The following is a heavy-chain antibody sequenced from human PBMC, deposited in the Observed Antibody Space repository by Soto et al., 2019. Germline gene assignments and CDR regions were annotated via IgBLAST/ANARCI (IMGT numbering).Heavy chain of an antibody. V-gene: IGHV1-24*01. CDR1: GYTLTELS. CDR3: ASFGFWSGYYTSVSDY. J-gene: IGHJ4*02. D-gene: IGHD3-3*01. CDR2: FDPEDGET. Sequence: QVQLVQSGAEVKKPGASVKVSCQVSGYTLTELSMHWVRQAPGKGLEWMGGFDPEDGETIYAQKFQGRVTMTEDTSTDTAYMELSSLRSEDTAVYYCASFGFWSGYYTSVSDYWGQGTLVTVSS.